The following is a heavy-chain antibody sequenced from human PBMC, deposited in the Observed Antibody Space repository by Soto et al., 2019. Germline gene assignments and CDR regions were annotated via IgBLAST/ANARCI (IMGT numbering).Heavy chain of an antibody. CDR3: ARYYYDSSGYSYYFDY. Sequence: SGPTREPTQTLTLTCTFSGLSLSTSGVGVGWIRQPPGKALEWLALIFWDDDKRYSPSLKSRLTITKDTSKNQVVLTMTNMDPVDTATYYCARYYYDSSGYSYYFDYWGQGTLVTVSS. J-gene: IGHJ4*02. D-gene: IGHD3-22*01. V-gene: IGHV2-5*02. CDR2: IFWDDDK. CDR1: GLSLSTSGVG.